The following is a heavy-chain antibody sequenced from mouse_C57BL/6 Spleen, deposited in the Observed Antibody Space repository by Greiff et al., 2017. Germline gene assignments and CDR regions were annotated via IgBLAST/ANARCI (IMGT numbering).Heavy chain of an antibody. Sequence: DVMLVESGGGLVKPGGSLKLSCASSGFTFRSYAMSWVRQTPEKRLEWVATISDGGSFTYYPDNVKGRFTISRENAKNNRYRQMSHLKSEDTAMDYCASARLTSWSLDYWGQGTTLTVSS. CDR3: ASARLTSWSLDY. J-gene: IGHJ2*01. CDR1: GFTFRSYA. D-gene: IGHD3-3*01. CDR2: ISDGGSFT. V-gene: IGHV5-4*03.